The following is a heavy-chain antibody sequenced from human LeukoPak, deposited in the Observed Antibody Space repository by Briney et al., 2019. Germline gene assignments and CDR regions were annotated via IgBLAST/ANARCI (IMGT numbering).Heavy chain of an antibody. CDR3: ARVGSDYGDHAGRLGWFDP. CDR2: ISYSGST. D-gene: IGHD4-17*01. CDR1: GGSLSSGDYY. V-gene: IGHV4-30-4*01. J-gene: IGHJ5*02. Sequence: SETLSLTCTDSGGSLSSGDYYWSWIRQPPGKGLKWIGYISYSGSTYYNPSLKSRVTISVDTSKNQFSLNLSSMTAADTAVYYCARVGSDYGDHAGRLGWFDPWGQGTLVTVSS.